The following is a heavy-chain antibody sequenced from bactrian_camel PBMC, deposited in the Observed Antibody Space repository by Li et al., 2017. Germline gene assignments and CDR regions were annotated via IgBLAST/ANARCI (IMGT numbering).Heavy chain of an antibody. D-gene: IGHD5*01. CDR2: IDRFGAT. Sequence: HVQLVESGGGLVQPWGSLRLSCTRSGDTLASECMGWSRQAPGKEREGVAMIDRFGATDYANSVKGRFTISRDKDTLYLQMSNLKPEDTAVYYCAADPSRELWVGYPPYKYWGQGTQVTVS. CDR1: GDTLASEC. J-gene: IGHJ4*01. V-gene: IGHV3S53*01. CDR3: AADPSRELWVGYPPYKY.